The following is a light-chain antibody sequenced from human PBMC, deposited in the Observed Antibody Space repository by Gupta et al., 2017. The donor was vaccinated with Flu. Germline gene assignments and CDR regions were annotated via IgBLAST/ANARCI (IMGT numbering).Light chain of an antibody. CDR3: QQSVSPPVT. CDR2: GAS. V-gene: IGKV1-39*01. CDR1: QSINIY. J-gene: IGKJ4*01. Sequence: DIQMTQSPSSLSASVGDGVTITCRASQSINIYLNWYQQKPGKAPKLLIYGASKVHTGVPSRFSGSCSGTXFTLTIXRLQPEDSATYYCQQSVSPPVTFGXGTRVDIK.